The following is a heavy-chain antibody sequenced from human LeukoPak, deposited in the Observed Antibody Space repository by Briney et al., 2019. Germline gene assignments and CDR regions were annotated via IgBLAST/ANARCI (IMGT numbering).Heavy chain of an antibody. CDR2: ISGGGGTT. D-gene: IGHD3-10*01. Sequence: GGSLRLSCAASGISFSSYAMSWVRRAPGKGVEWVSHISGGGGTTYYADSVEGRFTISRDNSKNTLYLQMNSLRAEDTAVYYCAKAEGSGNQPFDYWGQGTLVTVSS. CDR1: GISFSSYA. V-gene: IGHV3-23*01. CDR3: AKAEGSGNQPFDY. J-gene: IGHJ4*02.